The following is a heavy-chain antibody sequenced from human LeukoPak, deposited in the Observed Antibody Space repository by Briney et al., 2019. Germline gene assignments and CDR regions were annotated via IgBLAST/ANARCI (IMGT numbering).Heavy chain of an antibody. D-gene: IGHD5/OR15-5a*01. V-gene: IGHV4-59*01. Sequence: PSETLSLTCTVSGGSISSYYWSWIRQPPGKGLEWIGYIYYSGSTNYNPSLKSRVTISVDTSKNQFSLKLSSVTAADTAVYYCARDSGVYGYNSPIPGYCAFDIWGQGTMVTVSS. CDR1: GGSISSYY. CDR3: ARDSGVYGYNSPIPGYCAFDI. CDR2: IYYSGST. J-gene: IGHJ3*02.